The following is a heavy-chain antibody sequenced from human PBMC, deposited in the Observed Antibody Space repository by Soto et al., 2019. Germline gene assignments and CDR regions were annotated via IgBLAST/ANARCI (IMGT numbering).Heavy chain of an antibody. CDR2: TNPNSGNT. J-gene: IGHJ5*02. D-gene: IGHD3-3*01. CDR1: GYTFTSYD. Sequence: GASVKVSCKASGYTFTSYDINWVRQATGQGLEWMGWTNPNSGNTGYAQKFQGRVTMTRNTSISTAYMELSSLRSEDTAVYYCARGLTYYDFWSGYYPPTGWFDPWGQGTLVTVSS. CDR3: ARGLTYYDFWSGYYPPTGWFDP. V-gene: IGHV1-8*01.